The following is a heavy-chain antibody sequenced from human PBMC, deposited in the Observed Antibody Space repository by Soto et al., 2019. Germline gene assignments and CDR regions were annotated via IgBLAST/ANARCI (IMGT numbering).Heavy chain of an antibody. CDR3: ARIHSSGWYDAFDI. CDR1: GGTFSSYA. D-gene: IGHD6-19*01. J-gene: IGHJ3*02. V-gene: IGHV1-69*13. Sequence: AASVKVSCKASGGTFSSYAISWVRQAPGQGLEWMGGIIPIFGTANYAQKFQGRVTITADESTSTAYMELSSLRSEDTAVYYCARIHSSGWYDAFDIWGQGTMVTVSS. CDR2: IIPIFGTA.